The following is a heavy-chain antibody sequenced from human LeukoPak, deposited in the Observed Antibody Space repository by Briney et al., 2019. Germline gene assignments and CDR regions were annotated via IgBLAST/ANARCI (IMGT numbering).Heavy chain of an antibody. CDR1: GGSISSSSYY. D-gene: IGHD6-13*01. CDR3: ASRVAASGRRDY. Sequence: SETLSLXCTVSGGSISSSSYYWGWIRQPPGKGLEWIGSIYYSGITYYNPSLKSRVTISVDTSKNQFSLKLSSVTAADTAVYYCASRVAASGRRDYWGQGTLVTVSS. CDR2: IYYSGIT. J-gene: IGHJ4*02. V-gene: IGHV4-39*01.